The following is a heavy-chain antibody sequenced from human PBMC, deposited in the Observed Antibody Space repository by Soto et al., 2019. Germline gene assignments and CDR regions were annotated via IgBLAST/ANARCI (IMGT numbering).Heavy chain of an antibody. CDR3: AQARVVLRYFDWLFSRFDP. CDR2: IYWNDDK. CDR1: GFSLSTIVVF. J-gene: IGHJ5*02. V-gene: IGHV2-5*01. Sequence: SGPTLVNPTQTLTLTCTFSGFSLSTIVVFVGLIRQPPGKALEWLALIYWNDDKRYSPSLKSRLTITKDTSKNQVVLTMTNMDPVDTATYYCAQARVVLRYFDWLFSRFDPWGQGTLVTVSS. D-gene: IGHD3-9*01.